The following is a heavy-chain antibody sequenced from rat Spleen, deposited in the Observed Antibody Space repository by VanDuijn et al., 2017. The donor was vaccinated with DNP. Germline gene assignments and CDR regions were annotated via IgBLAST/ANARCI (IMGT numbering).Heavy chain of an antibody. J-gene: IGHJ3*01. V-gene: IGHV5-58*01. CDR1: GFTFSNYW. CDR3: SRGSSGFAY. D-gene: IGHD3-2*01. CDR2: INTDGGTT. Sequence: EVQLVETGGGLVQPGRSLKLSCVASGFTFSNYWMFWVRQAPGKGLEWVASINTDGGTTYYPDSVKGRFTISRDNAGNTVYLQMNSLRSEDTATYYCSRGSSGFAYWGQGTLVTVSS.